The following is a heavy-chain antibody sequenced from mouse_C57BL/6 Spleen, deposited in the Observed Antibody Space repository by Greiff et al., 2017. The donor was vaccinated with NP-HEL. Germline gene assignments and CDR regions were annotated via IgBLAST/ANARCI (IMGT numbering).Heavy chain of an antibody. V-gene: IGHV1-55*01. CDR2: IYPGSGST. CDR1: GYTFTSYW. J-gene: IGHJ2*01. Sequence: QVQLKQPGAELVKPGASVKMSCKASGYTFTSYWITWVKQRPGQGLEWIGDIYPGSGSTNYNEKFKSKATLTVDTSSSTAYMQLSSLTSEDSAVYYCARERDYYGSLDYWGQGTTLTVSS. D-gene: IGHD1-1*01. CDR3: ARERDYYGSLDY.